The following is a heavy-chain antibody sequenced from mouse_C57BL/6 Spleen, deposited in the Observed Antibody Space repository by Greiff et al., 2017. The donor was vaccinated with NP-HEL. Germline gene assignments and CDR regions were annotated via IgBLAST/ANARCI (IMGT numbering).Heavy chain of an antibody. V-gene: IGHV1-72*01. J-gene: IGHJ1*03. CDR1: GYTFTSYW. D-gene: IGHD1-1*01. CDR3: ARGEGIYYYFWFDV. CDR2: IDPNSGGT. Sequence: QVQLQQPGAELVKPGASVKLSCKASGYTFTSYWMHWVKQRPGRGLEWIGRIDPNSGGTKYNEKFKSKATLTVDNPSSTAYMQLSSLTSEYSAVYYCARGEGIYYYFWFDVWGTGTTVTVSS.